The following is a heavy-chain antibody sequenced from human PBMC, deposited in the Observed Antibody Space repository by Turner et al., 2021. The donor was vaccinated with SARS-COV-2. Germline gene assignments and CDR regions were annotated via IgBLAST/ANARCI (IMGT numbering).Heavy chain of an antibody. D-gene: IGHD3-3*01. CDR1: GGSITNINYQ. CDR3: ARVQVTIFGPYYFDY. Sequence: QLQLQESGPGQLKPSETLSLTCTFSGGSITNINYQWGWVRQPPGKGPEWVGSIYYTGSTSYNPSLKSRLTISIDTPKNQFSLTLTSVTAADTAVYYCARVQVTIFGPYYFDYWGHGTLVPVSS. J-gene: IGHJ4*01. CDR2: IYYTGST. V-gene: IGHV4-39*01.